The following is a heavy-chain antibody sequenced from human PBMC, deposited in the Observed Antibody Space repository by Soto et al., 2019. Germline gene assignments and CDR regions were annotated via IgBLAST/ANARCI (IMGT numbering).Heavy chain of an antibody. Sequence: GGSLRLSCAASGFTFSNAWMSWVRQAPGKGLEWVGRIKSKTDGGTTDYAAPVKGRFTISRGDSKNTLYLQMNSLKTEDTAVYYCTTAMYYYDSSGYYFHDYWGQGTLVTVSS. V-gene: IGHV3-15*01. CDR2: IKSKTDGGTT. D-gene: IGHD3-22*01. CDR3: TTAMYYYDSSGYYFHDY. CDR1: GFTFSNAW. J-gene: IGHJ4*02.